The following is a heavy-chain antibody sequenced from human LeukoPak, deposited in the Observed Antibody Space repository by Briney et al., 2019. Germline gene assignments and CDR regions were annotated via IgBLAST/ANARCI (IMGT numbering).Heavy chain of an antibody. V-gene: IGHV1-2*02. CDR1: GYSLTEYS. Sequence: ASVNASCKLSGYSLTEYSIHWVRQAPRQGHEWMGWINTTTGSTNYDHNFQGSVTMTRDTSISTVYVELSRLTSDDTAVYFCARPGVTPDTNWFDSWGQGTLVTVSS. CDR3: ARPGVTPDTNWFDS. J-gene: IGHJ5*01. D-gene: IGHD5-18*01. CDR2: INTTTGST.